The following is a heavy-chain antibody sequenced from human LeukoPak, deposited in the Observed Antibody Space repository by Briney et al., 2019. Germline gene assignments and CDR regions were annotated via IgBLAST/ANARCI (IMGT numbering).Heavy chain of an antibody. J-gene: IGHJ4*02. D-gene: IGHD2-21*02. CDR1: GFTFSSYS. V-gene: IGHV3-48*01. CDR3: ATGHIVVVTASHIDY. Sequence: SGGSLRLSCAASGFTFSSYSMNWVRQAPGKGLEWVSYISSSSSTIYYADSVKGRFTISRDNAKNSLYLQMNSLRAEDTAVYYCATGHIVVVTASHIDYWGQGTLVTVSS. CDR2: ISSSSSTI.